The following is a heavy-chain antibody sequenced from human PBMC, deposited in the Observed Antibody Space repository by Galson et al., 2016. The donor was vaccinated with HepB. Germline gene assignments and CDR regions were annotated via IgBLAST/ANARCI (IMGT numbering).Heavy chain of an antibody. CDR2: ISTSGTT. CDR1: GGSITSGTKY. Sequence: TLSLTCTVSGGSITSGTKYWTWIRQPAGKGLAWIGGISTSGTTNYNPSLRSRVTISVDTSKTQLSLKLRSVTASDTAMYYCATMPDSWDQGTLVTVSS. J-gene: IGHJ4*02. CDR3: ATMPDS. D-gene: IGHD2-2*01. V-gene: IGHV4-61*02.